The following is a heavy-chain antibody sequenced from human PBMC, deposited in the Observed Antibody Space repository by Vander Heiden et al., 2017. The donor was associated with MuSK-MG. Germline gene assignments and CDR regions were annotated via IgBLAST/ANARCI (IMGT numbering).Heavy chain of an antibody. D-gene: IGHD6-19*01. J-gene: IGHJ5*01. V-gene: IGHV4-34*01. CDR3: ARLSSGWQYYYLDS. Sequence: QVQLQQWGAGLLKPSETLSLTCAVSGGSFRGSYWSWIRQSPGKGLEWIGEINHSGITNYNPSLESRATISEDTSKNQFSLKMTSVTAADTGVYYCARLSSGWQYYYLDSWGQGTLVTVSS. CDR1: GGSFRGSY. CDR2: INHSGIT.